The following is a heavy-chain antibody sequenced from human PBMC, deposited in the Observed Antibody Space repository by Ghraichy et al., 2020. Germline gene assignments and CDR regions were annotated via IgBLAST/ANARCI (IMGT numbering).Heavy chain of an antibody. CDR2: ISGSGGST. J-gene: IGHJ4*02. CDR3: AKDHGLPHY. CDR1: GFTFSSYA. Sequence: GESLNISCAASGFTFSSYAMSWVRQAPGKGLEWVSAISGSGGSTYYADSVKGRFTISRDNSKNTLYLQMNSLRAEDTAVYYCAKDHGLPHYWGQGTLVTVSS. V-gene: IGHV3-23*01.